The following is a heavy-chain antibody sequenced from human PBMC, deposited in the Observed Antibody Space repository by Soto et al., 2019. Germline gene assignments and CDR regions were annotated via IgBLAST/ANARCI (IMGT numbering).Heavy chain of an antibody. J-gene: IGHJ4*02. Sequence: QVQLQESGPGLVKPSQTLSLTCTVSGGSISSGGYYWSWIRQHPGKGLEWIGYIYYSGSTYYNPSRKSRVTISVDTSKNQFARTLSSVTAPDTALYDCARGGDYYDSSGYYLDYWGQGTLVTVSS. CDR2: IYYSGST. D-gene: IGHD3-22*01. V-gene: IGHV4-31*03. CDR1: GGSISSGGYY. CDR3: ARGGDYYDSSGYYLDY.